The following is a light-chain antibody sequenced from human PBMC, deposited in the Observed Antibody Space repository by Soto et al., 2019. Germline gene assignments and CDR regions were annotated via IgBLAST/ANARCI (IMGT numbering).Light chain of an antibody. CDR1: QSVSSY. CDR3: QQRSNWPPAGAFT. J-gene: IGKJ3*01. V-gene: IGKV3-11*01. CDR2: DAS. Sequence: EIVLTQSPATLSLSPGERATLSCRASQSVSSYLAWYQQKPRQAPRLLIYDASNRATGIPSRFSGSGSGTDFTLTISSLEPEDFAVYYCQQRSNWPPAGAFTFGPGTKVDI.